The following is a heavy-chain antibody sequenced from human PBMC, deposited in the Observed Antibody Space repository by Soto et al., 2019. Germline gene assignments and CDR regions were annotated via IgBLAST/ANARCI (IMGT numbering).Heavy chain of an antibody. CDR3: AREGEEAAGTFKYFDY. CDR1: GGSISSYY. Sequence: SETLSLTCTVSGGSISSYYWSWIRQPAGKGLEWIGRIYTSGSTNYNPSLKSRVTMSVDTSKNQFSLKLSSVTAADTAVYYCAREGEEAAGTFKYFDYWGQGTLLTVSS. V-gene: IGHV4-4*07. CDR2: IYTSGST. J-gene: IGHJ4*02. D-gene: IGHD6-13*01.